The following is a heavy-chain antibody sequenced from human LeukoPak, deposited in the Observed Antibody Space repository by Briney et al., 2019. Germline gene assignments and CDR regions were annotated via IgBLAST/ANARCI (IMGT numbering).Heavy chain of an antibody. J-gene: IGHJ4*02. CDR1: GYDFRGYY. Sequence: ASVKVSCKASGYDFRGYYMHWVRQAPGQGLEWIGWINPNSGETNSAQKFQGRVTMTGDTSISTAYMELRRVTSDDTAVYYCARDRDYSNTERGFDYWGQGTLVTVSS. D-gene: IGHD4-11*01. CDR3: ARDRDYSNTERGFDY. V-gene: IGHV1-2*02. CDR2: INPNSGET.